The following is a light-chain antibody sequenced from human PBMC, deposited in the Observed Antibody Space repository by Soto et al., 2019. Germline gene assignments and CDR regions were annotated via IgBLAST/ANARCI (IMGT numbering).Light chain of an antibody. CDR1: QTFTSGF. CDR2: GAS. J-gene: IGKJ1*01. CDR3: QQYDSSPRT. Sequence: EIVLTQSPGTLSLSPGERATLSCRASQTFTSGFLAWYQQKPGQAPRLLIYGASSRATGIPDRFSGSVSGTDFTLTISRLEPEDFAVYYCQQYDSSPRTFGQGTKVEIK. V-gene: IGKV3-20*01.